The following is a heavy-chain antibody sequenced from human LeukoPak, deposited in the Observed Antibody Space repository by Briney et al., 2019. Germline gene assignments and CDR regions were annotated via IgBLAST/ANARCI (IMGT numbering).Heavy chain of an antibody. V-gene: IGHV3-74*01. J-gene: IGHJ4*02. CDR3: ARDPPVATKD. CDR1: GFTFSSYW. D-gene: IGHD1/OR15-1a*01. CDR2: INSDGSST. Sequence: GGSLRLSCAASGFTFSSYWMHWVRQAPGKRLVWVSRINSDGSSTRYTDSVKGRFTISRDNAKNTLYLQMNSLRAEDTAVYYCARDPPVATKDGGQGTLVSVSS.